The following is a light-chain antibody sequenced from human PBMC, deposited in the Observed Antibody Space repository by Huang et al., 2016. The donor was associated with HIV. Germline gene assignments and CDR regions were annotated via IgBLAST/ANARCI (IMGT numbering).Light chain of an antibody. CDR1: QYVSSN. J-gene: IGKJ2*01. Sequence: EKVMTQSPATLSVSLGERATLSCRASQYVSSNVAWYQQKSGQAPRLLIYETSTRVTVVPARFSGSGSGIEFTLTISSLQSEDFAVYYCQQYNNWPRTFGQGTKLEIK. V-gene: IGKV3-15*01. CDR3: QQYNNWPRT. CDR2: ETS.